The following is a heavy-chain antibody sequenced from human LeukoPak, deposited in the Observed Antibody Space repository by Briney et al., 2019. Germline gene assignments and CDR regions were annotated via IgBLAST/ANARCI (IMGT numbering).Heavy chain of an antibody. CDR2: INPKSGNT. Sequence: ASLKLSCTASGYTFTGYYMHWVRQAPGQGLEWMGWINPKSGNTDYAQKFQGRVTMTADSSISTAHMELNRLTSDETTLYYCARNRAGDYFDRWGQGTLVTVSS. CDR1: GYTFTGYY. D-gene: IGHD7-27*01. V-gene: IGHV1-2*02. J-gene: IGHJ4*02. CDR3: ARNRAGDYFDR.